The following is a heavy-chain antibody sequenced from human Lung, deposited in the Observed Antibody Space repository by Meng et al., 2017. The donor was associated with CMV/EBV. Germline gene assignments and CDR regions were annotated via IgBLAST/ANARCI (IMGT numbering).Heavy chain of an antibody. CDR1: GFTVSSNY. CDR2: IYSGGST. CDR3: ARVVVVVPAATRYNWFDP. Sequence: EVRLVESGGGWIELGGALRFSCASFGFTVSSNYMSWGRQAPGKGLEWVSVIYSGGSTYYADSVKGRFTISRDNSKNTLYLQMNSLRAEDTALYYCARVVVVVPAATRYNWFDPWGQGTLVTVSS. D-gene: IGHD2-2*01. J-gene: IGHJ5*02. V-gene: IGHV3-53*01.